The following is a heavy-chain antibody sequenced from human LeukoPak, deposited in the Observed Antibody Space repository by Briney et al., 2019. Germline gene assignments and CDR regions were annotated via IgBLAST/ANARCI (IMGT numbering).Heavy chain of an antibody. Sequence: GGSYRLSCSASGFTFSSDTMYWVRQAPGKGLEYVAGMTGSGSSIEYADSVRGRFTISRENSKNTLYLQMRSLTFEDTAVYYCARRGGGFDSWGQGILDTVSS. CDR3: ARRGGGFDS. J-gene: IGHJ5*01. CDR1: GFTFSSDT. CDR2: MTGSGSSI. V-gene: IGHV3-64D*09. D-gene: IGHD2-15*01.